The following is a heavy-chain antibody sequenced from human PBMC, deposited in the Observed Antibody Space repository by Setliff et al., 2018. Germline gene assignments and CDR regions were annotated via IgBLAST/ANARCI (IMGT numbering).Heavy chain of an antibody. CDR2: ISYGDGSNK. J-gene: IGHJ4*02. CDR3: AREHYDSGCYYDLDY. CDR1: GFTFSSYF. V-gene: IGHV3-30-3*01. Sequence: GGSLRLSCAVSGFTFSSYFMHWVRQAPGKGLEWVALISYGDGSNKYYADSVKGRFTISRDNSKNTLYLQMNSLRPEDTAVHYCAREHYDSGCYYDLDYWGQGTLVTVSS. D-gene: IGHD3-10*01.